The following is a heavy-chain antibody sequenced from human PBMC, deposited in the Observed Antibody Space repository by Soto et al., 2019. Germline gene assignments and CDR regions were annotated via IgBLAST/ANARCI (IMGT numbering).Heavy chain of an antibody. V-gene: IGHV1-69*01. CDR1: GGTFSSYA. Sequence: QVQLVQSGAEVKKPGSSVKVSCKAYGGTFSSYAISWVRQAPGQGLEWMGGIIPISETTNYAQKFQGRVTITADESKSTAYMELSSLRSEDTAVYYCARAQGSSTILAIYYYYYYGMDVWGQGTTVTVSS. CDR2: IIPISETT. D-gene: IGHD2-2*01. CDR3: ARAQGSSTILAIYYYYYYGMDV. J-gene: IGHJ6*02.